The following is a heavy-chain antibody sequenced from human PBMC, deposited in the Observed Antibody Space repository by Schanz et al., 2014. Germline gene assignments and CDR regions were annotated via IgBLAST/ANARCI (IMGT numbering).Heavy chain of an antibody. D-gene: IGHD3-3*01. J-gene: IGHJ5*02. Sequence: QVQLQESGPGLVKPSETLSLTCSVSGGDIGNYYWSWIRQPPGKGLEWIGYIHQSGGTNYNPSLKSRVPILFDTSKNQFSLRLTSLTAADTAVYYCAKFLYDDPSWGQGTLVTVSS. CDR3: AKFLYDDPS. V-gene: IGHV4-59*08. CDR2: IHQSGGT. CDR1: GGDIGNYY.